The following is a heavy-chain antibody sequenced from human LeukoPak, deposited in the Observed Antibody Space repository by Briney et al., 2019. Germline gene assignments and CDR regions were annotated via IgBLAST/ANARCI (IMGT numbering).Heavy chain of an antibody. CDR3: ARELLWGYYYDSSGYYSDGYFQH. V-gene: IGHV4-30-4*01. Sequence: PSQTLSLTCTVSGGSISSGDYYWSWIRQPPGKGLEWIGYIYYSGSTYYNPSLKSRVTISVDTSKNQFSLKLSSVTAADTAVYYCARELLWGYYYDSSGYYSDGYFQHWGQGTPVTVSS. J-gene: IGHJ1*01. CDR1: GGSISSGDYY. CDR2: IYYSGST. D-gene: IGHD3-22*01.